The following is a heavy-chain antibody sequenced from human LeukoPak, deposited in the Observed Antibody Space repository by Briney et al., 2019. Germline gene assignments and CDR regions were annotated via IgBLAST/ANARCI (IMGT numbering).Heavy chain of an antibody. D-gene: IGHD3-22*01. V-gene: IGHV3-30*04. CDR1: GFTFSSYP. J-gene: IGHJ4*02. CDR3: ARASPSQNYYDSSGYYASYFDY. CDR2: ISYDGSTK. Sequence: PGGSLRLSCAASGFTFSSYPMHWVRQAPGKGLEWVAIISYDGSTKYFADSVKGRFTISRDNSKNTVYLQMYSLTDEDTGLYYCARASPSQNYYDSSGYYASYFDYWGQGTLVTVSS.